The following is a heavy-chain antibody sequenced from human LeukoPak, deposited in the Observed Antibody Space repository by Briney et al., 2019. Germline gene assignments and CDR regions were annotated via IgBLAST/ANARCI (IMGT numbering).Heavy chain of an antibody. Sequence: GGSLRHSCAATTFTFSSYGMHWVRQAPAKGLAWVAFIQYDGSKRYYADSVKGRFTISRDDSRNTLYLQMNSLRPEDTALYYCANTMYGSAWSPFDYWGRGTLVTVSS. CDR2: IQYDGSKR. CDR3: ANTMYGSAWSPFDY. J-gene: IGHJ4*02. D-gene: IGHD6-19*01. CDR1: TFTFSSYG. V-gene: IGHV3-30*02.